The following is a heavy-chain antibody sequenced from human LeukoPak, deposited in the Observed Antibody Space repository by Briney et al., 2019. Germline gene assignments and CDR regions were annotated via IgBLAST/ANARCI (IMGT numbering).Heavy chain of an antibody. V-gene: IGHV1-2*02. CDR2: INPNSGGT. D-gene: IGHD2-15*01. Sequence: GASVKVSCKASGYTFTGYYMHWVRQAPGQGLEWMGWINPNSGGTNYAQKFQGRVTMTRDTSISTAYMELSRLRSDDTAVYYCARLPDDIVVVVAASDYWGQGTLVTVSS. CDR3: ARLPDDIVVVVAASDY. J-gene: IGHJ4*02. CDR1: GYTFTGYY.